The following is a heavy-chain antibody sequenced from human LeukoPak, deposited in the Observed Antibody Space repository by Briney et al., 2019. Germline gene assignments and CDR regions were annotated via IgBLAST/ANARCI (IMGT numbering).Heavy chain of an antibody. D-gene: IGHD3-16*01. J-gene: IGHJ4*02. CDR2: IGTGGTPI. CDR1: RFTFRDYY. CDR3: ARIYGGY. Sequence: AGTLRLSCAASRFTFRDYYRSWIRQPPGKGLEWVSYIGTGGTPIDYADSVKGRFTISRDDAKSSLYLQMNNVRAEDTAFYYCARIYGGYWGQGALVSVSS. V-gene: IGHV3-11*01.